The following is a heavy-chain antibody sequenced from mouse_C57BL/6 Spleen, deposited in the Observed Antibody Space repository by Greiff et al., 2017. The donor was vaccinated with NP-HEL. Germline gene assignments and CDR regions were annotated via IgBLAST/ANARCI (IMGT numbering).Heavy chain of an antibody. V-gene: IGHV1-81*01. CDR3: ARMDDYGGFAY. CDR2: IYPRSGNT. CDR1: GYTFTSYG. J-gene: IGHJ3*01. Sequence: VQLQQSGAELARPGDSVKLSCKASGYTFTSYGISWVKQRTGQGLEWIGEIYPRSGNTYYNEKFKGKATLTADKSSSTAYMELRSLTSEDSAVYFCARMDDYGGFAYWGQGTLVTVSA. D-gene: IGHD2-4*01.